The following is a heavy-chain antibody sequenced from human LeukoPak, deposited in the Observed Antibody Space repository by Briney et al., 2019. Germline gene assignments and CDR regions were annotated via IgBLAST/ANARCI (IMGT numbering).Heavy chain of an antibody. V-gene: IGHV3-30*04. CDR2: ISYDGSNK. Sequence: GRSLRLSCAASGFTFSSYAMHRVRQAPGKGLKWVAVISYDGSNKYYADSVKGRFTISRDNSKNTLYLQMNSLRAEDTAVYYCARVGKDSGYDWLYYFDYWGQGTLVTVSS. D-gene: IGHD5-12*01. J-gene: IGHJ4*02. CDR3: ARVGKDSGYDWLYYFDY. CDR1: GFTFSSYA.